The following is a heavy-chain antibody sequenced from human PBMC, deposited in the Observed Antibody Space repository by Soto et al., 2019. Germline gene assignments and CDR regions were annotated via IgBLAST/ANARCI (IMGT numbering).Heavy chain of an antibody. J-gene: IGHJ3*02. Sequence: QVQLQQWGAGLLKPSETLSLTCAVYGGSFSGYYWSWIRQPPGKGLEWIGEINHSGSTNHNPSLKSRVPISVDPTKHQFSLKLSSVTAAAANMYYWARDERITNVGERRAFDIWGQGKMVTVSS. D-gene: IGHD3-3*01. CDR3: ARDERITNVGERRAFDI. CDR1: GGSFSGYY. CDR2: INHSGST. V-gene: IGHV4-34*01.